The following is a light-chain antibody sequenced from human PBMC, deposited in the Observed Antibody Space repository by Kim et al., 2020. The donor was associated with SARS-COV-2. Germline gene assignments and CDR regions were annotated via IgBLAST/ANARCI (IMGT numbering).Light chain of an antibody. Sequence: SYELTQPPSVSVSPGQRASITCFGDTLGETFTSWYQQKPGQSPVLVIYQNNERPSGVPERFSGSNSGNTATLTISGTQAMDEADYYCQAWDSSTVMFGGGTQLTVL. CDR2: QNN. CDR1: TLGETF. CDR3: QAWDSSTVM. V-gene: IGLV3-1*01. J-gene: IGLJ3*02.